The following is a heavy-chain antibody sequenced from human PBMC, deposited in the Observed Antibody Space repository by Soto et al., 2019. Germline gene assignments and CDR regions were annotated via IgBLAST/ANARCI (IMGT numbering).Heavy chain of an antibody. Sequence: ASETLSLTCTVSGGSISSSSYYWGWIRQPPGKGLEWIGSIYYSGSTYYNPSLKSRVTISVDTSKNQFSLKLSSVTAADTAVYYCARYCSSTSCYFSYYGMDVWGQGTTVTVSS. CDR3: ARYCSSTSCYFSYYGMDV. V-gene: IGHV4-39*01. J-gene: IGHJ6*02. CDR1: GGSISSSSYY. CDR2: IYYSGST. D-gene: IGHD2-2*01.